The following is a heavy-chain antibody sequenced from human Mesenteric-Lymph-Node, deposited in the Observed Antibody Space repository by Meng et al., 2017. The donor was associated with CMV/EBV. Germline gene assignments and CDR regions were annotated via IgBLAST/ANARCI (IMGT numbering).Heavy chain of an antibody. D-gene: IGHD3-16*01. V-gene: IGHV4-4*02. Sequence: CAVPGSASARSDWWSWVRQSRERGLEWLGEIFHSGSANYHPSLQSRVIMSVDTAKNHFSLELRSVTAADTAVYYCVREFRGSWFYPWGQGTLVTVSS. CDR2: IFHSGSA. CDR1: GSASARSDW. CDR3: VREFRGSWFYP. J-gene: IGHJ5*02.